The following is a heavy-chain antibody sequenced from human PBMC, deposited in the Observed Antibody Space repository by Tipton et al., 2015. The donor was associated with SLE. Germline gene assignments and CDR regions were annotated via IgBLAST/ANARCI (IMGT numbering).Heavy chain of an antibody. Sequence: TLSLTCTVSGASLSSADLNWGWIRQHPGKGLEWIGYIYYSGGAYYNPSLKSRLTISLDTSFNQFSLRLTSVTAADTAVYYCARGCSSSTCEPFYFFGMDVWGQGTTVTVSS. CDR2: IYYSGGA. CDR1: GASLSSADLN. D-gene: IGHD2-2*01. V-gene: IGHV4-31*03. CDR3: ARGCSSSTCEPFYFFGMDV. J-gene: IGHJ6*02.